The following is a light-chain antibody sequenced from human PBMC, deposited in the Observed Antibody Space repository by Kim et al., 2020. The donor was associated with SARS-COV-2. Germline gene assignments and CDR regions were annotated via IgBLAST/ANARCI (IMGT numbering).Light chain of an antibody. CDR2: DA. CDR1: QSVGTS. Sequence: SLSPGERAVLSCWASQSVGTSLAWYQQKPGQVPRRLIIDANRATGIPVRFTGSGSGTDFTLTISSLEPEDSGIYYCQQRGDWPLTFGGGTKVDIK. V-gene: IGKV3-11*01. J-gene: IGKJ4*01. CDR3: QQRGDWPLT.